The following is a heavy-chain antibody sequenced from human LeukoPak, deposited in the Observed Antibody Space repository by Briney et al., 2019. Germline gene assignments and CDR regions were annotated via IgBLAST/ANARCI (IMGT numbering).Heavy chain of an antibody. CDR3: ARKAAAGWEYNWFDP. J-gene: IGHJ5*02. D-gene: IGHD6-13*01. CDR2: IWYDGSNK. CDR1: GFTFSSYG. Sequence: RGSLRLSCAASGFTFSSYGMHWVRQAPGKGLEWVAVIWYDGSNKYYADSVKGRFTISRDNSKNTLYLQMNSLRAEDTAVYYCARKAAAGWEYNWFDPWGQGTLVTVSS. V-gene: IGHV3-33*01.